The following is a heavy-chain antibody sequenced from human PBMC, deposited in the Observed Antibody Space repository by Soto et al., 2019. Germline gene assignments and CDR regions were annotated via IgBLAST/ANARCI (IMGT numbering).Heavy chain of an antibody. V-gene: IGHV1-58*01. CDR1: GFTFTSSA. J-gene: IGHJ4*02. D-gene: IGHD3-3*01. CDR3: AADHLGVVPRFDY. Sequence: SVKVSCKASGFTFTSSAVQWVRQARGQRLEWIGWIVVGSGNTNYAQKFQERVTITRDMSTSTAYMELSSLRSEDTAVYYCAADHLGVVPRFDYWGQGTLVTVSS. CDR2: IVVGSGNT.